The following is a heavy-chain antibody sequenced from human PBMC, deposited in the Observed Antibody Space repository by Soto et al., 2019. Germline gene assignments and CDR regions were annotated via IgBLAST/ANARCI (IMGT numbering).Heavy chain of an antibody. Sequence: QVQLVESGGGVVQPGRALRLSCTVSGITFSSCGMHWVRQAPGRVLEWVAVISYDGSNKYYADSVKGRFTISRDKSKNTLSLQMNSLRAEDTAVYYCAKSRGYSYNYGMDVWGQGTTVSVSS. CDR3: AKSRGYSYNYGMDV. D-gene: IGHD5-18*01. CDR2: ISYDGSNK. CDR1: GITFSSCG. V-gene: IGHV3-30*18. J-gene: IGHJ6*02.